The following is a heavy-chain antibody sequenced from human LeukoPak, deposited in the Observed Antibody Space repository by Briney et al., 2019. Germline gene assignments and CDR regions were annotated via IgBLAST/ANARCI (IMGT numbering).Heavy chain of an antibody. CDR2: INHSGST. Sequence: PSETLSLTCAVYGGSFSGYYWSWIRQPPGKGLEWIGEINHSGSTNYNPSLKSRVTISVDTSKNQFSLKLSSVTAADTAVYYCARGYSREDYFGYWGKGTLVTVAS. V-gene: IGHV4-34*01. J-gene: IGHJ4*02. CDR1: GGSFSGYY. D-gene: IGHD6-13*01. CDR3: ARGYSREDYFGY.